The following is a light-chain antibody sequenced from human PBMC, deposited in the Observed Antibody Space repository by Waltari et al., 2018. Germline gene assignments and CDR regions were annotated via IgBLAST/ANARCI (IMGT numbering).Light chain of an antibody. Sequence: QSALTQPPSVSGSPGQSVTISCTGTSSDVGSYNRVSWYQQSPGTAPKLIIYEVRNRPSGVPCRVSVSKSGNTASLTISGLQAEDEADYYCSSYRMSSTLGVLGGGTKLTVL. CDR2: EVR. CDR1: SSDVGSYNR. CDR3: SSYRMSSTLGV. J-gene: IGLJ2*01. V-gene: IGLV2-18*02.